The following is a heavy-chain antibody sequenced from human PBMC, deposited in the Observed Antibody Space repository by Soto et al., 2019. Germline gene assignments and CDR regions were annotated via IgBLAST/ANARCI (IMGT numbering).Heavy chain of an antibody. D-gene: IGHD2-2*01. CDR2: ISNDLNKK. CDR3: ARAVYYCSGTTCYGYFYAMDV. Sequence: QVHLVESGGGVVQPGRSLRLSCAASAFTFSTYAMHWVRQSPGKGLEWVAAISNDLNKKYYADAVKGRFTISRGNSKNTLYLQMNSLRVEDTAVYYCARAVYYCSGTTCYGYFYAMDVWGQGTTVTVSS. J-gene: IGHJ6*02. CDR1: AFTFSTYA. V-gene: IGHV3-30-3*01.